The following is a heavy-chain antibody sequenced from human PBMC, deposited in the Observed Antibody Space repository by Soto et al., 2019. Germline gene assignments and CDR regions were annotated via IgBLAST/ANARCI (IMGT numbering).Heavy chain of an antibody. V-gene: IGHV1-18*01. Sequence: ASVKVSCKASGYTFTTYGIHWVRQAPGQGLEWMGWISAYNGNTNYAQKLQGRVTMTTDTSTSTAYMELRSLRSNDTAVYYCAGGRWLLSYFDYWGQGTLVTVSS. CDR2: ISAYNGNT. D-gene: IGHD2-15*01. CDR1: GYTFTTYG. J-gene: IGHJ4*02. CDR3: AGGRWLLSYFDY.